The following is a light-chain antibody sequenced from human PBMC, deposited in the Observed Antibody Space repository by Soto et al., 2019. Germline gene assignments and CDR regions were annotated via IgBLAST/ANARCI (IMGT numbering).Light chain of an antibody. V-gene: IGKV3-20*01. CDR1: QSISGTF. J-gene: IGKJ1*01. CDR3: QQYYSSWT. Sequence: EIVLTQSPGTLSLSPGERATLSCRASQSISGTFLAWYQHKPGQAPRVLIYGASRRATGIPDRFSGSGSRTDFTLIISRLEPEDFALYYCQQYYSSWTFCQGTKVEMK. CDR2: GAS.